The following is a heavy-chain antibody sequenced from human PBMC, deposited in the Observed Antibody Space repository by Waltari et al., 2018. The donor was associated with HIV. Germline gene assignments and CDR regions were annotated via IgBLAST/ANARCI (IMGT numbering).Heavy chain of an antibody. J-gene: IGHJ2*01. V-gene: IGHV1-46*01. CDR1: GYTFTRYY. Sequence: QVQLVQSGAEVKKPGASVKVSCKASGYTFTRYYMHWVRQAPGQGLEWMGIINPSGGDTTYAQKFQGRVTMTRDTSTSTVYMELSSLRSEDTAVYYCARDTLGSSSPYWYFDLWGRGTLVTVSS. CDR3: ARDTLGSSSPYWYFDL. CDR2: INPSGGDT. D-gene: IGHD6-13*01.